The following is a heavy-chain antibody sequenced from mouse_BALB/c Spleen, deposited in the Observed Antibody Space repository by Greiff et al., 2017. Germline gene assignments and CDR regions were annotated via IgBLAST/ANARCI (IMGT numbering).Heavy chain of an antibody. D-gene: IGHD3-2*01. CDR3: ARETARAYMDY. Sequence: DVMLVESGGGLVQPGGSLRLSCATSGFTFTDYYMSWVRQPPGKALEWLGFIRNKANGYTTEYSASVKGRFTISRDNSQSILHLQMNTLRAEDSATYYCARETARAYMDYWGQGTSVTVSS. CDR1: GFTFTDYY. CDR2: IRNKANGYTT. J-gene: IGHJ4*01. V-gene: IGHV7-3*02.